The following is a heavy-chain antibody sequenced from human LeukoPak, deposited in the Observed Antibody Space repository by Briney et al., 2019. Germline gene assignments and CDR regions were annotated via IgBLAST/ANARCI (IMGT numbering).Heavy chain of an antibody. CDR2: INHSGST. V-gene: IGHV4-34*01. Sequence: SETLSLTCAVYGGSFSGYYWSWIRQPPGKGLEWIGEINHSGSTNYNPSLKSRVTISADTSKNQFSLKLSSVTAADTAVYYCARRRMVRGFSIDYWGQGTLVTVSS. CDR1: GGSFSGYY. J-gene: IGHJ4*02. D-gene: IGHD3-10*01. CDR3: ARRRMVRGFSIDY.